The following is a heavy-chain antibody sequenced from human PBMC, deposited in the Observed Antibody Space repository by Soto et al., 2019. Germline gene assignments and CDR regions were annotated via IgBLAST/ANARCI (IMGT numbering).Heavy chain of an antibody. Sequence: SYPLSLTCSFSAGSNSSSSYYCGRIHPPPAKGPDWTEGIYYTGSTYYNPSLKSRVTISVHTPKNQFHLKLSSVTAADTAVYYCARGRNWLEPWGQGNLVTVS. V-gene: IGHV4-39*01. J-gene: IGHJ5*02. CDR3: ARGRNWLEP. CDR1: AGSNSSSSYY. CDR2: IYYTGST.